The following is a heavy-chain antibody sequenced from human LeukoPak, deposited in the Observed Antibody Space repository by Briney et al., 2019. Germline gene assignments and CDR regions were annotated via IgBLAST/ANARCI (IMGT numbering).Heavy chain of an antibody. CDR2: IYYSGST. D-gene: IGHD2-2*01. V-gene: IGHV4-39*01. J-gene: IGHJ5*02. CDR3: ARHGVCSSTSCGGWFDP. Sequence: SETLSLTCTVSGGSISSSSYYWGWIRQPPGKGLEWIGSIYYSGSTYYNPSLKSRVTISVDTSKNQFSLKLSSVTAADTAVYYCARHGVCSSTSCGGWFDPWGQGTLVTVSS. CDR1: GGSISSSSYY.